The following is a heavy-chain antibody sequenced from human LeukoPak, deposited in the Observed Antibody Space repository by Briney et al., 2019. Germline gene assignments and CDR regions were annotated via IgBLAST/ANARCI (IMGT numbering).Heavy chain of an antibody. Sequence: GGSLRVSCAASGFTFSSYWMSWVRQAPGKGLEWVANIKQDGSEKYYVDSVKGRFTISRDNAKNSLYLQMNNLRAEDTAVYYCARGSSSWYHVLDWFDPWGQGTLVTVSS. V-gene: IGHV3-7*03. D-gene: IGHD6-13*01. J-gene: IGHJ5*02. CDR3: ARGSSSWYHVLDWFDP. CDR2: IKQDGSEK. CDR1: GFTFSSYW.